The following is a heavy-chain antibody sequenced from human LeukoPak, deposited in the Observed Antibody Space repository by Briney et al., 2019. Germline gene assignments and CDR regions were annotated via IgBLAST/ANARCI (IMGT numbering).Heavy chain of an antibody. CDR1: GYTFPSYD. CDR3: ARALGGSSGGYYGMHV. D-gene: IGHD3-16*01. V-gene: IGHV1-8*01. Sequence: ASVTVSCKASGYTFPSYDINSVRQATGQGLEWMGWMNPNSGNTGYAQPLQARVTMTRNPSINTAYMELSSLKSEDSAVYYCARALGGSSGGYYGMHVWGQGTTVTVSS. J-gene: IGHJ6*02. CDR2: MNPNSGNT.